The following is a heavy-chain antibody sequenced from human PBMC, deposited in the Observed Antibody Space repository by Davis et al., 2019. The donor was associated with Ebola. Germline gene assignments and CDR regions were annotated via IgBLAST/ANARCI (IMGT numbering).Heavy chain of an antibody. CDR2: IYYSGST. Sequence: MPSETLSLTCTVSGGSVNNGFYYWTWVRQPPGKGLEWIGNIYYSGSTEYSPSLESRVSMSVDTSKNQFSLKLSSVTAADTAVYYCARCAPSYSGAYYFDYWGQGTLVTVSS. CDR1: GGSVNNGFYY. V-gene: IGHV4-61*01. CDR3: ARCAPSYSGAYYFDY. D-gene: IGHD1-26*01. J-gene: IGHJ4*02.